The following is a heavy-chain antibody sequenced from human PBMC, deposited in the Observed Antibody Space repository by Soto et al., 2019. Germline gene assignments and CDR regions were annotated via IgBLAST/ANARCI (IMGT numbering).Heavy chain of an antibody. V-gene: IGHV4-39*01. CDR3: ARLLGYCSGGSCYGFDY. Sequence: SETLSLTCTVSGGSLSSSSYYWGWIRQPPGKGLEWIGSIYYSGSTYYNPSLKSRVTISVDTSKNQFSLKLSSVTAADTAVYYCARLLGYCSGGSCYGFDYWGQGTLVTVSS. CDR1: GGSLSSSSYY. J-gene: IGHJ4*02. CDR2: IYYSGST. D-gene: IGHD2-15*01.